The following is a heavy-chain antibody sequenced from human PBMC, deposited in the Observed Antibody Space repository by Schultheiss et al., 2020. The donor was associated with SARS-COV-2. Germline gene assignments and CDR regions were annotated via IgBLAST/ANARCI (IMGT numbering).Heavy chain of an antibody. CDR2: ISYDGSNK. CDR1: GFTFSSYG. Sequence: GGSLRLSCAASGFTFSSYGMHWVRQAPGKGLEWVAVISYDGSNKYYADSVKGRFTISRDNSKNTLYLQMNSLRAEDTAVYYCVGTRGSYYEPNFDYWGQGTLVTVSS. D-gene: IGHD1-26*01. V-gene: IGHV3-30*03. CDR3: VGTRGSYYEPNFDY. J-gene: IGHJ4*02.